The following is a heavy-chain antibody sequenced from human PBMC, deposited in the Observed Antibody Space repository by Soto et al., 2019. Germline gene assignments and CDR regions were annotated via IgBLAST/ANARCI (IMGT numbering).Heavy chain of an antibody. J-gene: IGHJ3*02. CDR2: IVPIFSTA. V-gene: IGHV1-69*12. Sequence: QVQLVQSGAEVKKPGSSVKVACKVSGDTFSNYAINWVRQAPGQGLEWMGAIVPIFSTANYAQKFQGRVTSTADGFTITAYMELGRPRTDDTVTYYWAREKAAPCTFREDASDSWGQGTLVTVSS. CDR1: GDTFSNYA. CDR3: AREKAAPCTFREDASDS. D-gene: IGHD2-8*01.